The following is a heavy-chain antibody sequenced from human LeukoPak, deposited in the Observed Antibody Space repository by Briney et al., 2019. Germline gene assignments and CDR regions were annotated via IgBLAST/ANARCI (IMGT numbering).Heavy chain of an antibody. D-gene: IGHD3-3*01. CDR3: ARYQYYDFWSGPDY. J-gene: IGHJ4*02. Sequence: GASVKVSCKASGYTFTSYDINWVRQATGQGLEWMGWMNPNSGNTGYAQKFQGGVTMTRNTSISTAYMELSSLRSEDTAVYYCARYQYYDFWSGPDYWGQGTLVTVSS. CDR1: GYTFTSYD. CDR2: MNPNSGNT. V-gene: IGHV1-8*01.